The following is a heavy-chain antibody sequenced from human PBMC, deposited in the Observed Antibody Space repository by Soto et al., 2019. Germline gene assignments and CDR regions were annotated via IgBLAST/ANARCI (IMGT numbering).Heavy chain of an antibody. CDR2: IIPIFGTG. V-gene: IGHV1-69*06. J-gene: IGHJ4*02. D-gene: IGHD6-13*01. CDR3: ARGETDSSFDY. Sequence: ASVKVSCKASGGTFSSYTITWVRQAPGQGLEWMGGIIPIFGTGNYAQKFQGRVTITADKSTSTAYMELSSLRSEDTAVYYCARGETDSSFDYWGQGTQVTVSS. CDR1: GGTFSSYT.